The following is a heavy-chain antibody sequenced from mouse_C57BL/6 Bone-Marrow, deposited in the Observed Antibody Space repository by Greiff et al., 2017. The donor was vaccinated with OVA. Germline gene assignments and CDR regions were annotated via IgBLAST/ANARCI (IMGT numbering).Heavy chain of an antibody. CDR1: GYTFTSYW. Sequence: QVQLKQPGAELVMPGASVKLSCKASGYTFTSYWMHWVKQRPGQGLEWIGEIDPSDSYTNYNQKFKGKSTLTVDKSSSTAYMQLSSLTSEDSAVYYCAREGARYFDVWGTGTTVTVSS. V-gene: IGHV1-69*01. CDR2: IDPSDSYT. CDR3: AREGARYFDV. D-gene: IGHD6-1*01. J-gene: IGHJ1*03.